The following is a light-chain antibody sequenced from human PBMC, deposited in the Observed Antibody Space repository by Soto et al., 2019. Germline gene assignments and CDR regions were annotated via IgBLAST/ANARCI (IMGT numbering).Light chain of an antibody. J-gene: IGKJ5*01. CDR3: HQYGTSLIT. CDR2: GAS. Sequence: EIVLTQSPGTLSLSPGERATLSCRASQSVSNNYLAWYQQKPGQAPRLLISGASSRAAGIPDRFSGSGSGTDFTLTISRLEPEDFAVYYCHQYGTSLITFGRGTRLEIK. V-gene: IGKV3-20*01. CDR1: QSVSNNY.